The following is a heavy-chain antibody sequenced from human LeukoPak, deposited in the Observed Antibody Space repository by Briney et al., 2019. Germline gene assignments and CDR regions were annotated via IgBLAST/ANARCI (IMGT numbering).Heavy chain of an antibody. Sequence: ASVKVSCKASGYTFTSYGISWVRQAPGQGLEWMGWISAYNGNTNYAQKLQGRVTMTTDTSTSTAYMELSSLRSEDTAVYYCARGVHVRRYDSNDNCFDPWGQGTLVTVSS. J-gene: IGHJ5*02. CDR3: ARGVHVRRYDSNDNCFDP. CDR2: ISAYNGNT. CDR1: GYTFTSYG. D-gene: IGHD3-22*01. V-gene: IGHV1-18*01.